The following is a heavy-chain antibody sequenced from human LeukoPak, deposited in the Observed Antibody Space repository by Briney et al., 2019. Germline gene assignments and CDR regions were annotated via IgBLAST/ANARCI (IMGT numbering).Heavy chain of an antibody. CDR3: ARAVYPVYDY. CDR2: AYYRSKWYY. D-gene: IGHD5/OR15-5a*01. Sequence: SQTLSLTCAISGDFVPSNSASWNWIRQSPSRGLEWLGMAYYRSKWYYEYAVSVGSRITINPDTSKNQFSLHLNSVTPEDTAVYYCARAVYPVYDYWGQGTLVTVSS. J-gene: IGHJ4*02. CDR1: GDFVPSNSAS. V-gene: IGHV6-1*01.